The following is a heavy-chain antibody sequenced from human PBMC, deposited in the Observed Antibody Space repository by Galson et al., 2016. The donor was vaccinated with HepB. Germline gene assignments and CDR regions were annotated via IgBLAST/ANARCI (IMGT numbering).Heavy chain of an antibody. Sequence: SLRLSCAASGFTFGSYSLNWVRQAPGKGLEWISFISSRSDTKYYADSVKGRFTISRDNAKNSLFLQMNSLRDEDTAVYYCAKDRGITIFGVVNTYFDYWGQGTLVTVSS. J-gene: IGHJ4*02. CDR1: GFTFGSYS. V-gene: IGHV3-48*02. CDR2: ISSRSDTK. D-gene: IGHD3-3*01. CDR3: AKDRGITIFGVVNTYFDY.